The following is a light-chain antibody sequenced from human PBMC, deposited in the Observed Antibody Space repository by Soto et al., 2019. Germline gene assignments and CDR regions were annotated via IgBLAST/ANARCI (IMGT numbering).Light chain of an antibody. CDR3: QSYDSTLSARYV. CDR2: GNT. Sequence: QSVLTQPPSVSGAPGQRVTISCTGSSSNIGAGYDVHWYQQRPGTAPKLLIFGNTNRPSGVPDRFSGSKSGTSASLVFTGLQAEDEGDYYCQSYDSTLSARYVFGTGTKLTVL. CDR1: SSNIGAGYD. J-gene: IGLJ1*01. V-gene: IGLV1-40*01.